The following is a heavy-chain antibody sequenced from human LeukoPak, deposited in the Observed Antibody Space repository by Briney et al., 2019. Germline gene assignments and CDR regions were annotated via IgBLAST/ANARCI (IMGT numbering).Heavy chain of an antibody. D-gene: IGHD1/OR15-1a*01. Sequence: PSEALSLTCTVSGGSISSSSYYWGWIRQPPGKGLEWIGSIYYSGSTYYNPSLKSRVTISVDTSKNQFSLKLSSVTAADTAVYYCARVRALNWNKPTLNYWVQGTLVTVSS. CDR3: ARVRALNWNKPTLNY. CDR2: IYYSGST. CDR1: GGSISSSSYY. J-gene: IGHJ4*02. V-gene: IGHV4-39*01.